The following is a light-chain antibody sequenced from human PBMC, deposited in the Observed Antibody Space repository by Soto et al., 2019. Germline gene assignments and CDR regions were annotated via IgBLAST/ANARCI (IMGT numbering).Light chain of an antibody. CDR3: QQYGNSPYT. CDR2: AAS. J-gene: IGKJ2*01. V-gene: IGKV3-20*01. CDR1: ASLSTNS. Sequence: EIVLTQSPGTLSLSPGERATLSCRASASLSTNSLAWYQQKPGQPPRLLIYAASTRHTDIPDRFTGSGSGTDFALTISRLEPEDFAVYYCQQYGNSPYTFGQGTKLEIK.